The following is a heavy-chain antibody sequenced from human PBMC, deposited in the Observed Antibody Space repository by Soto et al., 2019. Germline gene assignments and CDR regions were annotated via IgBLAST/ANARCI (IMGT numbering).Heavy chain of an antibody. CDR3: ARTNPTKYYDYVWGDYPREGMDV. D-gene: IGHD3-16*02. J-gene: IGHJ6*02. CDR2: ILPLSGTS. CDR1: AGTFRAYA. V-gene: IGHV1-69*06. Sequence: GKVGCEGCAGTFRAYANSWVRQAPGQGLEWMGGILPLSGTSNYTQRFQGRVTITADKSTSTAYMELSSLRSDDTAVYYCARTNPTKYYDYVWGDYPREGMDVWGPGTTVTLS.